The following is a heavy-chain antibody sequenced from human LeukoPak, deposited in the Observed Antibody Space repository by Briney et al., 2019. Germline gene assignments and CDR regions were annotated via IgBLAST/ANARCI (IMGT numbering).Heavy chain of an antibody. CDR3: AKGGYDSSGYYDY. V-gene: IGHV3-33*06. J-gene: IGHJ4*02. D-gene: IGHD3-22*01. Sequence: PGRSLRLSCAASGFTFSSYGMHWVRQAPGKGLEWVAVIWYDGSNKYYADSVKGRFTISRDNSKNTLYLQMNSLRAEDTAVYYCAKGGYDSSGYYDYWGQGTLVTASS. CDR2: IWYDGSNK. CDR1: GFTFSSYG.